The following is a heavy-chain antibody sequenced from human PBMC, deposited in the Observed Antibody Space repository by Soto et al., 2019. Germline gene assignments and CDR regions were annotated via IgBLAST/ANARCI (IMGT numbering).Heavy chain of an antibody. CDR1: GYTFTSYA. Sequence: ASVKVSCKASGYTFTSYAMHWVRQAPGQRLEWMGWINAGNGNTKYSQKFQGRVTITRDTSASTAYMELSSLRSEDTAVYYCARDMAYSYGFDYWGQGTLVTVSS. CDR3: ARDMAYSYGFDY. J-gene: IGHJ4*02. V-gene: IGHV1-3*01. CDR2: INAGNGNT. D-gene: IGHD5-18*01.